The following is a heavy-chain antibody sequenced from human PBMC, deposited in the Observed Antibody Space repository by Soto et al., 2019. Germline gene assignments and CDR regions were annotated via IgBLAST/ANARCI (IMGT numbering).Heavy chain of an antibody. CDR2: INSAGTIT. CDR3: ATVATTSYNWFDP. CDR1: GFTFSTYW. V-gene: IGHV3-74*01. J-gene: IGHJ5*02. Sequence: EVQLVESGGGLVQPGMSMRLSCAASGFTFSTYWMHWVRQAPGKGLVWVSRINSAGTITSYADSVKGRFTVSRDNAKNTLYLQINSLTADDTAVNYCATVATTSYNWFDPWGQGTLVTVSS. D-gene: IGHD5-12*01.